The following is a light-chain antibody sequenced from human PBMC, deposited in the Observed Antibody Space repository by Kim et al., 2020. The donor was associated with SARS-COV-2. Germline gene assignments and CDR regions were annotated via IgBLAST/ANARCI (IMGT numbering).Light chain of an antibody. CDR1: KLGDKY. V-gene: IGLV3-1*01. J-gene: IGLJ2*01. CDR2: QHN. Sequence: SYELTQPPSVSVSPGQTASITCSGDKLGDKYACWYQQKPGQSPVLVIYQHNKRPSGIPERFSGSNSGKTATLTISGTQALDEADYYFQAWDSSTVVFGGGTKVTVL. CDR3: QAWDSSTVV.